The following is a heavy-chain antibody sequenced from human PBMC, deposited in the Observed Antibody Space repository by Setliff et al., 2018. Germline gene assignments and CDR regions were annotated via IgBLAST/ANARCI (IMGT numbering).Heavy chain of an antibody. V-gene: IGHV4-61*01. CDR1: GGSISSGSYY. D-gene: IGHD3-3*01. J-gene: IGHJ4*02. CDR2: IYYSGTT. Sequence: PSETLSLTCTVSGGSISSGSYYWSWIRQPPGKGLGWIGYIYYSGTTNSIPSLKSRVTISVDTSKNQFSLKLSSVTAADTAVYFCARGYYNFLSGYYTPYYFDYWGQGTLVTVSS. CDR3: ARGYYNFLSGYYTPYYFDY.